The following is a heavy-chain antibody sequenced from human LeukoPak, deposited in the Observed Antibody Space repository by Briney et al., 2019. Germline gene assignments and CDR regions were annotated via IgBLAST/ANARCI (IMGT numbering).Heavy chain of an antibody. CDR3: VRYTVYFDY. J-gene: IGHJ4*02. CDR1: GGSISSYY. CDR2: INHSGST. V-gene: IGHV4-34*01. Sequence: SETLSLTCTVSGGSISSYYWSWIRQPPGKGLEWIGEINHSGSTNYNPSLKSRVTISVDTSKNQFSLKLSSVTAADTAVYYCVRYTVYFDYWGQGTLVTVSS. D-gene: IGHD4-11*01.